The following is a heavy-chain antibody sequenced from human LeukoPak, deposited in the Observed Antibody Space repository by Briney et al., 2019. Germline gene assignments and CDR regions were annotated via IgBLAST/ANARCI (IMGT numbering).Heavy chain of an antibody. Sequence: SETLSLTCAVSGYSISSGYYWGWIRQPPGKGLEWIGSIYHSGSTYYNPSLKSRVTISVDTSKNQFSLKLSSVTAADTAVYYCAREYFGSYYVSNYFDYWGQGTLVTVSS. V-gene: IGHV4-38-2*02. CDR3: AREYFGSYYVSNYFDY. D-gene: IGHD1-26*01. CDR1: GYSISSGYY. J-gene: IGHJ4*02. CDR2: IYHSGST.